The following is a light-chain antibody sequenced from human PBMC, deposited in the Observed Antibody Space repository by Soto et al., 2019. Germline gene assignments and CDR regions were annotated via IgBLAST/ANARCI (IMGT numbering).Light chain of an antibody. CDR1: QGIRND. CDR3: QQRSDWPPIT. Sequence: IKMNQSPSSLSATVGDRVTITCRASQGIRNDLGWYQQKPGKAPKLLIYAASSLQSGVPSRFSGSGSGRDFTLTISSLEPEDFAVYYCQQRSDWPPITFGQGTRLEI. CDR2: AAS. V-gene: IGKV1-6*01. J-gene: IGKJ5*01.